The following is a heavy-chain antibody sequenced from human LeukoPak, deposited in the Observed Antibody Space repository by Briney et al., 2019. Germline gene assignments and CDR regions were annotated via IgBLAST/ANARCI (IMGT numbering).Heavy chain of an antibody. CDR3: ARATYQLLLANYYYYGMDV. CDR2: INPNSGGT. D-gene: IGHD2-2*01. J-gene: IGHJ6*02. CDR1: GYTFTSYY. V-gene: IGHV1-2*04. Sequence: GASVKVSCKASGYTFTSYYMHWVRQAPGQGLEWMGWINPNSGGTNYAQKFQGWVTMTRDTSISTAYMELSRLRSEDTAVYYCARATYQLLLANYYYYGMDVWGQGTTVTVSS.